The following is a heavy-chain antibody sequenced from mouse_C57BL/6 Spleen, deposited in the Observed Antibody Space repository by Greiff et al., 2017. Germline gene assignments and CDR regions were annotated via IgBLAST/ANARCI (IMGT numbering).Heavy chain of an antibody. J-gene: IGHJ2*01. CDR1: GYSITSGYY. CDR2: IRDDGSN. CDR3: ARDDYKGY. D-gene: IGHD2-4*01. Sequence: DVKLQEPGPGLVKPSQSLSLTCSVTGYSITSGYYWNWIRKLPRNKLEWMGYIRDDGSNNYNPSLKNRISITRDTSKSQFFLKLNSVTTEDTAAYYCARDDYKGYWGQGTTLTVSS. V-gene: IGHV3-6*01.